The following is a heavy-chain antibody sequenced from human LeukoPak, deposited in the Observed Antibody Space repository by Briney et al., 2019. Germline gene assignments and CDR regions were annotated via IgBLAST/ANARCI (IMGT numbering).Heavy chain of an antibody. J-gene: IGHJ4*02. CDR3: ARADSSEGY. Sequence: ASVKVSCKTSGYRFITFGINWVRQAPGQGLEWMGWISAYNGNTNYAQKLQGRVTMTTDTSTSTAYMELRSLRSDDTAVYYCARADSSEGYWGQGTLVTVSS. V-gene: IGHV1-18*01. CDR2: ISAYNGNT. D-gene: IGHD6-19*01. CDR1: GYRFITFG.